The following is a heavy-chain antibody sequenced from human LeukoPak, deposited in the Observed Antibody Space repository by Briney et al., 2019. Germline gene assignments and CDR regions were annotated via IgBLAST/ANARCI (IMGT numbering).Heavy chain of an antibody. D-gene: IGHD6-13*01. CDR3: ARIIAAVGYFDY. CDR1: GFTFSSYS. J-gene: IGHJ4*02. CDR2: ISSSSSYI. Sequence: GGSLRLSCAASGFTFSSYSMNWVRQALGKGLEWVSSISSSSSYIYYADSVKGRFTISRDNAKNSLYLQMNSLRAEDTAVYYCARIIAAVGYFDYWGQGTLVTVSS. V-gene: IGHV3-21*01.